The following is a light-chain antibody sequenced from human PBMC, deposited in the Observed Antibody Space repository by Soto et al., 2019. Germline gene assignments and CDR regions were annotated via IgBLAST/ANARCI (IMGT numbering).Light chain of an antibody. V-gene: IGLV1-44*01. CDR3: AAWDDSLNGLV. CDR2: SNN. CDR1: SSNIGSNT. Sequence: QPVLTQPPSASGTPGQRVTISCSGSSSNIGSNTVNWYQQLPGTAPKLLIYSNNPRPSGVPDRFSGSKSGTSASLAISGLQSEDEADYYCAAWDDSLNGLVFGGGTKLTVL. J-gene: IGLJ2*01.